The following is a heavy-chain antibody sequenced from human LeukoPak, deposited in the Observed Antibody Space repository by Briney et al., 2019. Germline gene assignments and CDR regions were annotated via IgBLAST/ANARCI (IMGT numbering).Heavy chain of an antibody. D-gene: IGHD2-8*01. CDR3: ARDNGLLGWFDP. CDR2: VYYSETT. Sequence: PSETLSLTCTVPGGSIRTSYWSWIRQPPGKGRGWIGYVYYSETTNYTPSTKSRVTTSVDASNNQFSLKLTSVTAADTAVYYIARDNGLLGWFDPSGQGTLVTASS. CDR1: GGSIRTSY. V-gene: IGHV4-59*01. J-gene: IGHJ5*02.